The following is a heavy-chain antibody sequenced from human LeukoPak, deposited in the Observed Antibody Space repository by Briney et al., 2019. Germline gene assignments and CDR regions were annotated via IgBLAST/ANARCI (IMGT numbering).Heavy chain of an antibody. CDR1: GFTFDDYA. J-gene: IGHJ6*02. CDR3: AKDKSTGYYYYGMDV. V-gene: IGHV3-9*01. Sequence: GRSLRLSCAASGFTFDDYAMHWVRQAPGKGLEWVSGISWNSGSMDYADSVKGRFTISRDNSKNTLYLQMNSLRAEDTAVYYCAKDKSTGYYYYGMDVWGQGTTVTVSS. D-gene: IGHD3-10*01. CDR2: ISWNSGSM.